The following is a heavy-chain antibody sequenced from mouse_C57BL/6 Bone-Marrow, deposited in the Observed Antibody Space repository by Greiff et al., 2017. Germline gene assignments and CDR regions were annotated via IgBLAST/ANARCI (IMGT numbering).Heavy chain of an antibody. Sequence: QVQLKESGPGLVAPSQSLSITCTVSGFSLTSYAISWVRQPPGKGLEWLGVIWTGGGTNYNSALKSRLSISKDNSKSQVFLKMDSLQTDDTARYYCARAGGIYYGNYAWFAYWGQGTLVTVSA. CDR2: IWTGGGT. J-gene: IGHJ3*01. CDR3: ARAGGIYYGNYAWFAY. CDR1: GFSLTSYA. D-gene: IGHD2-1*01. V-gene: IGHV2-9-1*01.